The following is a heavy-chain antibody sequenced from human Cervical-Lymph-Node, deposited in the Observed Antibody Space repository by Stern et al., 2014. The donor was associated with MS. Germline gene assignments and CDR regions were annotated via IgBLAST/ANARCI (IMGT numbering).Heavy chain of an antibody. CDR3: ARGGHGDYVGHY. V-gene: IGHV3-21*06. J-gene: IGHJ4*02. D-gene: IGHD4-17*01. Sequence: EVQLVESGGGLVRPGGSLRLSCTASGFPFNTYNMNWVRQAPGQGLEWVASIGSTSGYIFYADSVRGRFTISRDNAKNSLYLQMSSLRAEDTSLYYCARGGHGDYVGHYWGQGTLVTVSS. CDR2: IGSTSGYI. CDR1: GFPFNTYN.